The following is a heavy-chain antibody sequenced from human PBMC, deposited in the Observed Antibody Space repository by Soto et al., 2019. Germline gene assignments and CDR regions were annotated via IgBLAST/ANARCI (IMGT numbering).Heavy chain of an antibody. Sequence: PSETLSLTCTVSGGSISSYYWSWIRQPPGKGLEWIGYIYYSGSTNYNPSLRSRVTISVDTSKNQFSLKLSSVTAADTAVYYCAGTQHMDGDYDYWGQGTLVTVSS. CDR1: GGSISSYY. CDR3: AGTQHMDGDYDY. V-gene: IGHV4-59*01. D-gene: IGHD4-17*01. J-gene: IGHJ4*02. CDR2: IYYSGST.